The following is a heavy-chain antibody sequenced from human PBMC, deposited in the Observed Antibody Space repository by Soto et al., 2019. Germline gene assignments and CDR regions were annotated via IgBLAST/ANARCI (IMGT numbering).Heavy chain of an antibody. D-gene: IGHD4-17*01. Sequence: QVQLVESGGGLVKPGGSLRLSCAASGFTFSDYYMSWIRQAPGKGLEWVSYISSSSSYTNYADSVKGRFTISRDNAKNXQCLHMNSLRAEDTAAYYCARVSVDYCYYELTYFDYWGQGTLVTVSS. CDR2: ISSSSSYT. V-gene: IGHV3-11*05. CDR1: GFTFSDYY. CDR3: ARVSVDYCYYELTYFDY. J-gene: IGHJ4*02.